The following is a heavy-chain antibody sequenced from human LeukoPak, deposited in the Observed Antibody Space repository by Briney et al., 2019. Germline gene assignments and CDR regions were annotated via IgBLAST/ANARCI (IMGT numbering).Heavy chain of an antibody. CDR2: IRYDGSNK. Sequence: QSGGSLRLSCAASGFTFSSYGMHWVRQAPGKGLEWVAFIRYDGSNKYYADSVKGRFTISRDNSKNTLYLQMNSLRAEDTAVYYCASQSTEVGAFDYWGQGTLVTVSS. V-gene: IGHV3-30*02. J-gene: IGHJ4*02. CDR1: GFTFSSYG. D-gene: IGHD1-26*01. CDR3: ASQSTEVGAFDY.